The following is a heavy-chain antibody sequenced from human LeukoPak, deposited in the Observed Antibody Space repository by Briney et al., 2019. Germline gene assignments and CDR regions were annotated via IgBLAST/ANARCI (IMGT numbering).Heavy chain of an antibody. J-gene: IGHJ4*02. V-gene: IGHV3-30*18. CDR2: ISYDGSNK. CDR3: TKGGFDY. CDR1: GFTFSSYG. Sequence: PGGSLRLSCAASGFTFSSYGMHWVRQAPGKGLEWVAVISYDGSNKYYADSVKGRFTISRDNSKNTLYLQMNSLRAEGTAVYYCTKGGFDYWGQGTLVTVSS.